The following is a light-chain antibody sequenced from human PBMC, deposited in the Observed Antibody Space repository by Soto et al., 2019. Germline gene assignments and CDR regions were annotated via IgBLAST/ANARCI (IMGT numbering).Light chain of an antibody. V-gene: IGLV2-14*01. Sequence: ALTQPASVSGSPGQSITISCTGTSSDVGGYNYVSWYQQHPGKAPKLMIYEVSNRPSGVSNRFSGSKSGNTASLTISGLQAEDEADYYCSSYTSSSTLLYVFGTGTKVTVL. CDR1: SSDVGGYNY. J-gene: IGLJ1*01. CDR2: EVS. CDR3: SSYTSSSTLLYV.